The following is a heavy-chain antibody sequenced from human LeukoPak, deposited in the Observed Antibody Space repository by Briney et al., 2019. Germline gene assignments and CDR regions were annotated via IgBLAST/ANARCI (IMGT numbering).Heavy chain of an antibody. J-gene: IGHJ6*03. CDR2: IYYSGST. CDR1: GGSISSYY. CDR3: ARAHMITSYYYYYYMDV. D-gene: IGHD3-16*01. Sequence: SETLSLTCTVYGGSISSYYWSWIRQPPGKGLEWIGHIYYSGSTNYNPSLKSRVTISVDTSKNQFSLKLSSVTAADTAVYYCARAHMITSYYYYYYMDVWGKGTTVTVSS. V-gene: IGHV4-59*01.